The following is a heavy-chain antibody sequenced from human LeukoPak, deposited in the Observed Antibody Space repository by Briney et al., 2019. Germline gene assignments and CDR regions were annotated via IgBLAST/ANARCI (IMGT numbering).Heavy chain of an antibody. D-gene: IGHD4-17*01. J-gene: IGHJ3*02. CDR2: INHSGST. Sequence: SETLSLTCAVYGGSFSGYYWSWIRQPPGKGLEWIGEINHSGSTNYNPSLKSRVTISVDTPKNQFSLKLSSVTAADTAVYYCARSQDYGDSGDAFDIWGQGTMVTVSS. V-gene: IGHV4-34*01. CDR1: GGSFSGYY. CDR3: ARSQDYGDSGDAFDI.